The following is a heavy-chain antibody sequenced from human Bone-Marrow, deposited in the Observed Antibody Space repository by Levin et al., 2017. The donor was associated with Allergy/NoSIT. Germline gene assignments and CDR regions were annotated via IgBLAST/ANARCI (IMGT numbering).Heavy chain of an antibody. Sequence: GGSLRLSCKASGSIFTSYWIGWVRQMPGKGLEWMGIIYPGDSETKYSPSFQGQVTISADTSINTAYLQWSSLKASDTAIYYCARRAYSSGWSYWGQGTLVTVSS. V-gene: IGHV5-51*01. CDR3: ARRAYSSGWSY. CDR1: GSIFTSYW. CDR2: IYPGDSET. J-gene: IGHJ4*02. D-gene: IGHD6-19*01.